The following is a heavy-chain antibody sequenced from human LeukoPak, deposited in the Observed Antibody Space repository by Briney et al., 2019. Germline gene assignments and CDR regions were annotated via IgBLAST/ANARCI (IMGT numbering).Heavy chain of an antibody. CDR1: GGSISSYY. V-gene: IGHV4-59*12. CDR3: ARLFNWFDP. Sequence: SETLSLTCTVSGGSISSYYWSWIRQAPGKGLEWIGYIYYSGSTNYNPSLKSRVTISVDTSKNQFSLKLSSVTAADTAVYYCARLFNWFDPWGQGTLVTVSS. CDR2: IYYSGST. D-gene: IGHD3-10*01. J-gene: IGHJ5*02.